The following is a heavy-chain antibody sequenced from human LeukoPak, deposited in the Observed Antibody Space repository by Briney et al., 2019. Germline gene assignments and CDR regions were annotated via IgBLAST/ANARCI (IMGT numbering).Heavy chain of an antibody. CDR2: IYYSGST. D-gene: IGHD2-2*01. V-gene: IGHV4-39*01. J-gene: IGHJ4*02. CDR3: ARRVRRDSSTIWHFDY. CDR1: GGSISSSSYY. Sequence: SSETLSLTCTVSGGSISSSSYYWGWIRQPPGKGLEWIGSIYYSGSTYYNPSLKSRVTISVDTSKNQFSLKLSSVTAADTAVYYCARRVRRDSSTIWHFDYWGQGILVTVSS.